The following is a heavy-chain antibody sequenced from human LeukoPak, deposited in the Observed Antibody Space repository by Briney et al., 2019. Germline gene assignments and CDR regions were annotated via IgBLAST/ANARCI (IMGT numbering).Heavy chain of an antibody. J-gene: IGHJ3*02. CDR3: ARVALITIHENDAFDI. CDR1: GGSIISNRHY. D-gene: IGHD3-3*01. V-gene: IGHV4-61*09. Sequence: PSETLSLTCTVSGGSIISNRHYWSWIRQPAGKGLEWIGHIYSSGNTKYNPSLKSRLTMSIDSSKNQFSLILTSVTAADTAVYYCARVALITIHENDAFDIWGQGTVVTVSS. CDR2: IYSSGNT.